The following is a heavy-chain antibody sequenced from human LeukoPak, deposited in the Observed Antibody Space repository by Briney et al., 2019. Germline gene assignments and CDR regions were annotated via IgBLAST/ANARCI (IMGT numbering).Heavy chain of an antibody. CDR2: ISWNSGSI. D-gene: IGHD2-2*02. CDR1: GFTVSSNY. CDR3: AKDRYCSSTSCYTFGMDV. J-gene: IGHJ6*02. Sequence: GGSLRLSCAASGFTVSSNYMSWVRQAPGKGLEWVSGISWNSGSIGYADSVKGRFTISRDNAKNSLYLQMNSLRAEDTALYYCAKDRYCSSTSCYTFGMDVWGQGTTVTVSS. V-gene: IGHV3-9*01.